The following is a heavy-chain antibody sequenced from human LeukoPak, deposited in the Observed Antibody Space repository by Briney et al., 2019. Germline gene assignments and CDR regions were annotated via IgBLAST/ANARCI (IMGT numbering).Heavy chain of an antibody. D-gene: IGHD3-22*01. V-gene: IGHV3-48*03. J-gene: IGHJ4*02. Sequence: PGGSLRLSCVASGLNFSNYGMQWVRQAPGQGLEWVSYISSSGSTIHYADSVKGRLTISRDNAKNSLYLQMNSLRAEDTAVYYCARRRTSNWWLSRFDYWGQGTLVTVSS. CDR1: GLNFSNYG. CDR2: ISSSGSTI. CDR3: ARRRTSNWWLSRFDY.